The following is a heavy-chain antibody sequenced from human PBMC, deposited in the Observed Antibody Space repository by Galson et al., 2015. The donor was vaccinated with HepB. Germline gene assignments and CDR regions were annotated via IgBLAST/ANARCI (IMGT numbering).Heavy chain of an antibody. J-gene: IGHJ4*02. V-gene: IGHV1-69*02. CDR3: AISPLVKKDIDPTFDGPRGSREPYFDS. CDR2: IIPLLRKT. Sequence: SVKVSCKASGGNLDTLTISWVRQVPGQGLQWMGRIIPLLRKTKYAQTFHGRVTIIADKSTNTVYMELRSLRYEDAAVYYCAISPLVKKDIDPTFDGPRGSREPYFDSWGQGTLLTVSS. D-gene: IGHD2/OR15-2a*01. CDR1: GGNLDTLT.